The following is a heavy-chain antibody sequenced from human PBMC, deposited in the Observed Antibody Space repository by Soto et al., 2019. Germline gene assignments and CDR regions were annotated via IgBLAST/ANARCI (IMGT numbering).Heavy chain of an antibody. J-gene: IGHJ4*02. Sequence: QITLKESGPTLVKPTQTLTLTCSFSGFSLSTSGLGVAWIRQPPGKALEWLALIYWDDDQRYSPSLKSRLTVTKDTSKNQVVFKMTNMHPVDTATYYCALYTYSVFDHWGQGTLVTVSS. CDR2: IYWDDDQ. D-gene: IGHD2-2*02. V-gene: IGHV2-5*02. CDR1: GFSLSTSGLG. CDR3: ALYTYSVFDH.